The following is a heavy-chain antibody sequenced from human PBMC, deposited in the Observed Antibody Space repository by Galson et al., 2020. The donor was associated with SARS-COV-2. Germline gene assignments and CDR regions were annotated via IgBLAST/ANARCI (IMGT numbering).Heavy chain of an antibody. J-gene: IGHJ6*03. Sequence: SVKVSCQASGGTHSSYAISRVRQAPGQGLEWMGGISHLFGTANNAQKFQGRVTINPDDSTSTAYMELSSLRSEDTAVYYCARGSIYRGYDFRTTDFGAPYYYYMDVWGKGTTVTVSS. CDR3: ARGSIYRGYDFRTTDFGAPYYYYMDV. V-gene: IGHV1-69*13. CDR2: ISHLFGTA. CDR1: GGTHSSYA. D-gene: IGHD5-12*01.